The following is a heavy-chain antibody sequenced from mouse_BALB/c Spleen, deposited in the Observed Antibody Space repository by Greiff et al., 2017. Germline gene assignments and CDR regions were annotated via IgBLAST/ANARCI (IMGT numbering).Heavy chain of an antibody. Sequence: VQLQQSGAELARPGASVKMSCKASGYTFTSYTMHWVKQRPGQGLEWIGYINPSSGYTNYNQKFKDKATLTADKSSSTAYMQLSSLTSEDSAVYYCARGTDREWYFDVWGAGTTVTVSS. D-gene: IGHD3-3*01. V-gene: IGHV1-4*01. J-gene: IGHJ1*01. CDR3: ARGTDREWYFDV. CDR2: INPSSGYT. CDR1: GYTFTSYT.